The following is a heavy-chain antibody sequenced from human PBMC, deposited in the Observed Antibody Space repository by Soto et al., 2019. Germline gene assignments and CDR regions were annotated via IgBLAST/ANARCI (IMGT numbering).Heavy chain of an antibody. Sequence: SVKVSCKASGGTFSSYAISWVRQAPGQGLEWMGGIIPIFGTANYAQKFQGRVTITADESTSTAYMELSSLRSEDTAVYYCARGQGYCSGGSCYGMEVWGQGTTVTVSS. V-gene: IGHV1-69*13. CDR3: ARGQGYCSGGSCYGMEV. D-gene: IGHD2-15*01. J-gene: IGHJ6*02. CDR2: IIPIFGTA. CDR1: GGTFSSYA.